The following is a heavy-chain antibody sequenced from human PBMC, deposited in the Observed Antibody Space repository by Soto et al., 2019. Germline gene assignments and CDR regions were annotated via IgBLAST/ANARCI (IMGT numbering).Heavy chain of an antibody. Sequence: QITLKESGPTLVKPTQTLTLTCTLSGFSLSTSGVGVGWIRKPPGKALEWLAFIYWDDDKRYSPSLKSRLTVTKDTAKAQVAMTMTNMDPVDTSTYYWARSCGRFRSFDYWGQGTLVTVSS. J-gene: IGHJ4*02. D-gene: IGHD1-26*01. CDR1: GFSLSTSGVG. V-gene: IGHV2-5*02. CDR3: ARSCGRFRSFDY. CDR2: IYWDDDK.